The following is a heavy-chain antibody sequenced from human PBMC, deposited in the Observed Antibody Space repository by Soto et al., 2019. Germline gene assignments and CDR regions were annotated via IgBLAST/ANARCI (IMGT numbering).Heavy chain of an antibody. J-gene: IGHJ6*02. V-gene: IGHV3-21*01. D-gene: IGHD3-22*01. Sequence: EVQLVESGGGLVKPGGSLRLSCAASGFTFSSYSMNRVRQAPGKGLEWVSSISSSSSYIYYADSVKGRFTISRDNAKNSLYLQMNSLRAEDMAVYYCARDKLGYYDSSGYYGYYYYGMDVWGQGTTVTVSS. CDR2: ISSSSSYI. CDR3: ARDKLGYYDSSGYYGYYYYGMDV. CDR1: GFTFSSYS.